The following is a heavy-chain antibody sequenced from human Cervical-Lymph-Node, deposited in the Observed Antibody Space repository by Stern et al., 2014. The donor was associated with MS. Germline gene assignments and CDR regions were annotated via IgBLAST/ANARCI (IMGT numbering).Heavy chain of an antibody. J-gene: IGHJ6*02. CDR1: GFSLSNSA. V-gene: IGHV3-30*03. CDR3: MGVGDAMHV. Sequence: VQLVESGGGVVQPGWSLTLSCAASGFSLSNSAMHWVRQAPGKGLEWVAVMSFVGGNKKYGDSVKGRFSISRDMANNTLFLQMNSLRLEDTAVYYCMGVGDAMHVWGQGTTVIVSS. CDR2: MSFVGGNK.